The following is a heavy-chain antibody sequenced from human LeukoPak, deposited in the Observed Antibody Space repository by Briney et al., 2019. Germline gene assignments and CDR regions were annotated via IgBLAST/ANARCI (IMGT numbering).Heavy chain of an antibody. J-gene: IGHJ4*02. D-gene: IGHD4-17*01. Sequence: GASVKVSCKASGYTFTNYGIHWVRQAPGQRLEWMGWINPNTGNTKYSQKFQGRVTITRDTSASTAYMELSSLRSEDTAVYYCARGIYGDYCFDYWGQGTLVTVSS. V-gene: IGHV1-3*01. CDR1: GYTFTNYG. CDR3: ARGIYGDYCFDY. CDR2: INPNTGNT.